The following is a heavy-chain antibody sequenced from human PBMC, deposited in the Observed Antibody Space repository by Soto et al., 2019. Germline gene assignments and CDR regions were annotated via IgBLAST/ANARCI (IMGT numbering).Heavy chain of an antibody. CDR2: IYYSGST. CDR3: ARLTTVTTPYYYYYMNG. V-gene: IGHV4-59*01. J-gene: IGHJ6*03. CDR1: GGSINSYY. Sequence: SETLSLTCTVSGGSINSYYWSWIRQPPGKGLEWIGYIYYSGSTNYNPSLKSRVTISVDTSKNQFSLKLSSVTAADTAVYYCARLTTVTTPYYYYYMNGGGKGTTVTVSS. D-gene: IGHD4-17*01.